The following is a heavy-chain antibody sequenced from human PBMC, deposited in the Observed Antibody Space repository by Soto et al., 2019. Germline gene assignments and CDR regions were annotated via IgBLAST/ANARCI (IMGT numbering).Heavy chain of an antibody. J-gene: IGHJ4*02. CDR3: AKDPDYDILTGYYIIPDLDY. V-gene: IGHV3-23*01. Sequence: GGSLRLSCAASGFTFSSYAMSWVRQAPGKGLEWVSAISGSVGSTYYADSVKGRFTISRDNSKNTLYLQMNSLRAEDTAVYYCAKDPDYDILTGYYIIPDLDYWGQGTLVTVSS. D-gene: IGHD3-9*01. CDR1: GFTFSSYA. CDR2: ISGSVGST.